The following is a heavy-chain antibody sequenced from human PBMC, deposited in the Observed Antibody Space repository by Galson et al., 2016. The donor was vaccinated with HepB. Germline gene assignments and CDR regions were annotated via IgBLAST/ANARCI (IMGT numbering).Heavy chain of an antibody. J-gene: IGHJ4*02. CDR3: ARGAYVSGNYWAPGE. Sequence: SETLSLTCTVSGGPVNNGGYYWSWIRQPPEKGPELIGHIHNSGTTHYEPSFRSRVTIGLDTSKNQFSLRLSSVTAADTAVYYCARGAYVSGNYWAPGEWGPGTVVAVSS. CDR2: IHNSGTT. V-gene: IGHV4-61*08. D-gene: IGHD3-10*01. CDR1: GGPVNNGGYY.